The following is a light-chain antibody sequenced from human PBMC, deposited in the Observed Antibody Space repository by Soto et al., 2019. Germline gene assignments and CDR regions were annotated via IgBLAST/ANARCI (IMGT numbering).Light chain of an antibody. CDR2: GAS. J-gene: IGKJ3*01. Sequence: EIVLTQSPGTLSLSPRERATLSCRASQSVSSSYLAWYQQKPGQAPRLLIYGASSTATGIPDRFSGSGSGTDFTLTISRLEPEDFAVYYCQQYGSSPIFTFGPGTKVDIK. V-gene: IGKV3-20*01. CDR3: QQYGSSPIFT. CDR1: QSVSSSY.